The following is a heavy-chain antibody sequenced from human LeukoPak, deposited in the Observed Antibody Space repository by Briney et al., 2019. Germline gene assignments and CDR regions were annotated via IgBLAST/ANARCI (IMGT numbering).Heavy chain of an antibody. J-gene: IGHJ4*02. D-gene: IGHD5-24*01. CDR2: INPNSGGT. CDR1: GYTFTGYY. V-gene: IGHV1-2*02. CDR3: ARGRGSLTPPIDY. Sequence: ASVRVSCKASGYTFTGYYMHWVRQAPGQGLEWMGWINPNSGGTNYAQKFQGRVTMTRDTSISTAYMELSRLRSDDTAVYYCARGRGSLTPPIDYWGQGTLVTVSS.